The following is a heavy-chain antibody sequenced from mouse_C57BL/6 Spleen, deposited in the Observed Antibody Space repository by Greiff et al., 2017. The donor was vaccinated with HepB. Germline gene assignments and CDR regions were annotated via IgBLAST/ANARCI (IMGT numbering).Heavy chain of an antibody. CDR3: ARSANYRFDY. CDR1: GFPFSDYG. CDR2: ISSGSRTI. Sequence: EVMLVESGGGLVKPGGSLKLSCAASGFPFSDYGMPWVRQAPEKGLEWVAYISSGSRTIQYADTVKGRFTISRDNAKNTLFLQMTSLRSEDTALDYCARSANYRFDYWGQGTTLTVSS. V-gene: IGHV5-17*01. J-gene: IGHJ2*01. D-gene: IGHD2-1*01.